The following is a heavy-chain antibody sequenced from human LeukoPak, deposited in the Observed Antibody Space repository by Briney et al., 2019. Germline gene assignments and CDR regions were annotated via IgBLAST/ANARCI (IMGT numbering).Heavy chain of an antibody. V-gene: IGHV4-34*01. D-gene: IGHD3-9*01. CDR1: GGSFSGYY. J-gene: IGHJ3*02. Sequence: PSETLSLTCAVYGGSFSGYYWSWIRQPPGKGLEWIGEINHSGSTNYNPSLKSRVTISVDTSKNQFSLKLSSVTAADTAEYYCARTRGDILTGYYNAFDIWGQGTMVTVSS. CDR3: ARTRGDILTGYYNAFDI. CDR2: INHSGST.